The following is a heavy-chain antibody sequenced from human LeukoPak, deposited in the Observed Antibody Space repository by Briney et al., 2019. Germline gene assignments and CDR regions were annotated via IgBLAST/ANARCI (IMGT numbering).Heavy chain of an antibody. J-gene: IGHJ4*02. Sequence: PGGSLRLSCAASGFTFSTYSMNWVRQAPGKGLEWVSSMSSGSSFIYYADSVKGRFTISRDNAKNTLYLQMNSLRAEDTAVYYCASYGIVGAIAYYFDYWGQGTLVTVSS. CDR3: ASYGIVGAIAYYFDY. CDR1: GFTFSTYS. V-gene: IGHV3-21*01. D-gene: IGHD1-26*01. CDR2: MSSGSSFI.